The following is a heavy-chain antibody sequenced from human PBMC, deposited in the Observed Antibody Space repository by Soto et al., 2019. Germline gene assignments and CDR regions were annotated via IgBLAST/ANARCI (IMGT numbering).Heavy chain of an antibody. D-gene: IGHD3-10*01. Sequence: QVQLQESGPGLVKPSETLSLTCSVSGGSISSYYWSWIRQPPGKGLEWIGYIYVNGNINYNPSLKSRVTMSVDTSKKHFSLRLTSVTAADTAVYYCAKHGRPDGSRENYFDNWGQGTLVTVSS. CDR2: IYVNGNI. J-gene: IGHJ4*02. CDR3: AKHGRPDGSRENYFDN. V-gene: IGHV4-59*08. CDR1: GGSISSYY.